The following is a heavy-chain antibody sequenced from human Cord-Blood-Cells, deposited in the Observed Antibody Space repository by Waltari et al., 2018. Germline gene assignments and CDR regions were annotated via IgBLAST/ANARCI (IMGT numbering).Heavy chain of an antibody. Sequence: QVQLVESGGGVVQPGRSLRLSCAASGFTFSSYAMHWVHQAPGKGLEWVAVISYDGSNKYYADSVKGRFTISRDNSKNTLYLQMNSLRAEDTAVYYCARDSTLGYWGQGTLVTVSS. D-gene: IGHD3-16*01. J-gene: IGHJ4*02. CDR2: ISYDGSNK. CDR1: GFTFSSYA. CDR3: ARDSTLGY. V-gene: IGHV3-30-3*01.